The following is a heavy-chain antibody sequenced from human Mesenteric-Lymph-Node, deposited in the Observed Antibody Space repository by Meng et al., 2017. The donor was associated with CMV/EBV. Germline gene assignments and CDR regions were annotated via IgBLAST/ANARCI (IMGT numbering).Heavy chain of an antibody. CDR3: VREIASRI. CDR1: GFTFSTYS. Sequence: GESLKISCAASGFTFSTYSMKWVRQAPGKGLEWVSSINITSSYIYNADSVKGRFTISRDNANNSLYLHMNSLRAEDTAVYYCVREIASRIWGQGTLVTVSS. D-gene: IGHD6-6*01. J-gene: IGHJ4*02. CDR2: INITSSYI. V-gene: IGHV3-21*01.